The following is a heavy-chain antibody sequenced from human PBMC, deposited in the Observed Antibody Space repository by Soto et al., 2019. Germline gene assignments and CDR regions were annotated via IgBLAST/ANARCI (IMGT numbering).Heavy chain of an antibody. CDR1: GFTFSGYA. Sequence: GGSLRLSCAASGFTFSGYAMSWVRQSPGKGLEWVSSISITDGGSTYYADSVKGRFTISRDNSKNTLYLQMNSLRAEDTAVYYCAKDLLRRYCDTSAYYFDYWGQGALVTVSS. CDR3: AKDLLRRYCDTSAYYFDY. J-gene: IGHJ4*01. V-gene: IGHV3-23*01. CDR2: ISITDGGST. D-gene: IGHD3-16*02.